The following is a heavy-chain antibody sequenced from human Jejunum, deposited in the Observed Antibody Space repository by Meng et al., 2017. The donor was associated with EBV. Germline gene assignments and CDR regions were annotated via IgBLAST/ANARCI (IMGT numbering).Heavy chain of an antibody. CDR2: ISNDGNNK. Sequence: GGGVVQRGSSLTLSCAASGLTFSGHAMHCVHQAPGKGLKWVAIISNDGNNKYYANSVKGRFTISRDNSKNSLYLQMNSLRVDDTALYYCTREWGADYWGQGTLVTVSS. D-gene: IGHD3-16*01. CDR3: TREWGADY. J-gene: IGHJ4*02. CDR1: GLTFSGHA. V-gene: IGHV3-30-3*01.